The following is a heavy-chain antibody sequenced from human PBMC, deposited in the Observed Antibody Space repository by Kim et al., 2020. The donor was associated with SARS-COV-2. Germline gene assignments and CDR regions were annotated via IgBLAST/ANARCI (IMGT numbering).Heavy chain of an antibody. D-gene: IGHD3-22*01. CDR1: GVSISSYY. CDR2: IYYSGST. CDR3: ARGGYYYDSSGLAHAVDI. J-gene: IGHJ3*02. V-gene: IGHV4-59*01. Sequence: SETLSLTCTVSGVSISSYYWSWIRQPPGKGLEWIGYIYYSGSTNYNPSLKSRVTISVDTTKNQFSLKLSSVTTADTAVYYCARGGYYYDSSGLAHAVDIWGQGTMVTVSP.